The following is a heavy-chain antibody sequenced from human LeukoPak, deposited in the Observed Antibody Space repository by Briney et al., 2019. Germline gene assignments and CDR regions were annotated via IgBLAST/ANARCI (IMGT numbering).Heavy chain of an antibody. CDR2: IYHSGST. J-gene: IGHJ4*02. D-gene: IGHD7-27*01. Sequence: PSETLSLTCTVSGGSISSGGYYWSWIRQPPGKGLEWIGYIYHSGSTYYNPSLKSRVTISVDRSKNQFSLKLSSVTAADTAVYYCARDLAGEFDYWGQGTLVTVSS. CDR1: GGSISSGGYY. CDR3: ARDLAGEFDY. V-gene: IGHV4-30-2*01.